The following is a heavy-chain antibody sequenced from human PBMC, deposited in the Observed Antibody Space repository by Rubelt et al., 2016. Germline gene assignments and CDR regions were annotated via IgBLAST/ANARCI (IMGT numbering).Heavy chain of an antibody. CDR2: IYTSGST. J-gene: IGHJ5*02. CDR3: AGGKDRRWFGP. V-gene: IGHV4-4*07. CDR1: GGSISSYY. D-gene: IGHD1-14*01. Sequence: QVQLQESGPGLVKPSETLSLTCSVSGGSISSYYWSWIRQPPGKGLEWIGRIYTSGSTNYNPSLKSRVTMSVDTSKNQFSLKLSLVTAADTAVYYCAGGKDRRWFGPWGQGILVTVSS.